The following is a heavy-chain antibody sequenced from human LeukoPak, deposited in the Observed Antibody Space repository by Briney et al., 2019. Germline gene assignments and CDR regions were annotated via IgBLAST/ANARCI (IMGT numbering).Heavy chain of an antibody. D-gene: IGHD3-22*01. Sequence: GGSLRVSCAASGFTFRIYTMTWVRQAPGKGLEYVSAISSNGGSTYYADSVKGRFTISRDNSKNTLYLQMSSLRAEDTAVYYCVKDPYANDSSGLDYWGQGTLVTVSS. CDR2: ISSNGGST. J-gene: IGHJ4*02. CDR3: VKDPYANDSSGLDY. CDR1: GFTFRIYT. V-gene: IGHV3-64D*06.